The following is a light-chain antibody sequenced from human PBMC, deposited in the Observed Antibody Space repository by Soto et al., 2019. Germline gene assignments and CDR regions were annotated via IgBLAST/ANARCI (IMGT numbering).Light chain of an antibody. CDR2: VNT. V-gene: IGLV1-40*01. Sequence: QPVLTQPPSVSGAPGQGVTISCTGSSSNIGAGYDVHWYQQLPGTAPKLLIYVNTNRPSGVPDRFSGSKSGTSASLAITGLQAEDEADYYCPSYDSSLSGWVFGGGTKLTVL. J-gene: IGLJ3*02. CDR3: PSYDSSLSGWV. CDR1: SSNIGAGYD.